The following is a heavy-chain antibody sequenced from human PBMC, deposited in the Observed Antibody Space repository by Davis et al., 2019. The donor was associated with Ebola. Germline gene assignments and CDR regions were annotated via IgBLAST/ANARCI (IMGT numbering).Heavy chain of an antibody. CDR2: INHSGST. V-gene: IGHV4-34*01. Sequence: PSETLSLTCAVYGGSFSGYYWSWIRQPPGKGLEWIGEINHSGSTNYNPSLKSRVTISVDTSKNQFSLKLSSVTAADTAVYYCAGVPQDNYDFWSGYYSDYYYMDVWGKGTTVTVSS. J-gene: IGHJ6*03. CDR1: GGSFSGYY. CDR3: AGVPQDNYDFWSGYYSDYYYMDV. D-gene: IGHD3-3*01.